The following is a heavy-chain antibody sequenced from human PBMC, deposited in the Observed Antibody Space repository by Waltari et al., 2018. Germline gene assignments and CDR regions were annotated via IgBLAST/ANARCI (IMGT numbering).Heavy chain of an antibody. CDR1: GESFSGYY. CDR2: INHNASP. CDR3: ARGWLQVAPPYYYYMDV. D-gene: IGHD6-19*01. Sequence: QVQLLQWGAGLLKPSETLSLTCAVYGESFSGYYWSWLRQLPGKRLEWLGEINHNASPDYNPSLKSRATMSIETSKNQFSLKLDSVTAADTGVYYCARGWLQVAPPYYYYMDVWDRGTAVTVSS. V-gene: IGHV4-34*01. J-gene: IGHJ6*03.